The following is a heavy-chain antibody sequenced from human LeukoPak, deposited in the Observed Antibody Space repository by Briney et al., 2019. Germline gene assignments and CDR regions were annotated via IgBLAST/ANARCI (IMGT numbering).Heavy chain of an antibody. V-gene: IGHV1-2*06. J-gene: IGHJ3*02. CDR1: GYTFTGYY. D-gene: IGHD1-26*01. CDR3: ALGSTTGRHAFDI. Sequence: ASVKVSCKASGYTFTGYYMHWVRQAPGQGLEWMGRINPNSGGTNYAQKFQGRVTMTRDTSISTAYMELSRLRSDDTAVYYYALGSTTGRHAFDIWGQGTMVTVSS. CDR2: INPNSGGT.